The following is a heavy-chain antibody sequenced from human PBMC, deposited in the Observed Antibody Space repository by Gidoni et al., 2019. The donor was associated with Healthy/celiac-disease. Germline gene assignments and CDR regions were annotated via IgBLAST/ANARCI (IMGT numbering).Heavy chain of an antibody. CDR2: ISNDGINK. V-gene: IGHV3-30*18. D-gene: IGHD3-10*01. CDR3: AKDTQAHMVQGVIINYYYYGMDV. J-gene: IGHJ6*02. Sequence: QVQLVESGGGVVQHGRSLRLSCAASGFTFSSYGMHWVRQAPGKGLVWVAVISNDGINKYYADSVKGRFTISRDNSKNTLYLQMNSLRAEDTAVYYCAKDTQAHMVQGVIINYYYYGMDVWGQGTTVTVSS. CDR1: GFTFSSYG.